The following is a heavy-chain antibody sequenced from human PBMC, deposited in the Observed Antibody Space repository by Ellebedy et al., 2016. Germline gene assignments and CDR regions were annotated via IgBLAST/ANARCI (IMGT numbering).Heavy chain of an antibody. V-gene: IGHV4-39*07. CDR1: GGSINSDFY. J-gene: IGHJ4*02. CDR3: TRGGYGGSVYYPPGE. Sequence: SETLSLTCTVSGGSINSDFYWGWIRQPPGKGLELIGNVFYRGNTYYNPSLKSRVTMSIDTSKNQFSLRLSSVPAADTAVYYCTRGGYGGSVYYPPGEWGQGTLVAVSS. CDR2: VFYRGNT. D-gene: IGHD3-22*01.